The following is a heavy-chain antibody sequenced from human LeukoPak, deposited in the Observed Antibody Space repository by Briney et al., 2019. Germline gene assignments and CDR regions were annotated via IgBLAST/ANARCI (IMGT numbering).Heavy chain of an antibody. CDR1: GGTFSSYA. CDR2: IIPIFGTA. V-gene: IGHV1-69*05. J-gene: IGHJ6*04. D-gene: IGHD2-15*01. CDR3: ATEDIVVVVAGRGPDV. Sequence: SVKVSCKASGGTFSSYAISWVRQAPGQGLEWMGRIIPIFGTANYAQKFQGRVTITTDESTSTAYMELSSLRSEDTAVYYCATEDIVVVVAGRGPDVWGKGTTVTVSS.